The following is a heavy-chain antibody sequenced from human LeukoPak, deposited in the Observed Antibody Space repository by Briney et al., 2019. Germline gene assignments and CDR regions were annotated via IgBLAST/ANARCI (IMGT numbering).Heavy chain of an antibody. Sequence: PSETLSLTCTVSGGSISSSSYYWGWIRQPPGKGLEWIGSIYYSGSTYSNPSLKSRVTMSVDTSKNQLSLKLSSVTAADTAVYYCARERGSYYGIDAFDIWGQGTMVTVSS. CDR2: IYYSGST. CDR1: GGSISSSSYY. J-gene: IGHJ3*02. D-gene: IGHD1-26*01. V-gene: IGHV4-39*07. CDR3: ARERGSYYGIDAFDI.